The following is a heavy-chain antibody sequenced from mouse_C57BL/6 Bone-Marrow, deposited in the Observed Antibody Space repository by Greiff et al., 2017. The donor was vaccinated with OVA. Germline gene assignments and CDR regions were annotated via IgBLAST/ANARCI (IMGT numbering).Heavy chain of an antibody. V-gene: IGHV1-9*01. Sequence: QVQLQQSGAELMKPGASVKLSCKATGYTFTGYWIAWVQQRPGPGLEWIGEILPGSGSTNYNEKFKGKATFTADTSSNTAYMQLSSLTTEDSAIYYWLGMVTTWYFDVWGTGTTVTVSS. CDR1: GYTFTGYW. J-gene: IGHJ1*03. CDR2: ILPGSGST. CDR3: LGMVTTWYFDV. D-gene: IGHD2-2*01.